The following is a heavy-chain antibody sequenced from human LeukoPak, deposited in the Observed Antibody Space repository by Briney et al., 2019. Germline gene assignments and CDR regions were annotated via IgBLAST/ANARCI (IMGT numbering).Heavy chain of an antibody. J-gene: IGHJ4*02. CDR2: ISSDGSNA. Sequence: GGSLRLSCAASGFTFSSHGMHWVRQAPGKGLEWVAVISSDGSNAYYADSVKGRFTMSRDNSKNTLFVQMNSLRAEDTAVYYCAKDLSGRKGPFDYWGQGTLVTVSS. D-gene: IGHD3-10*01. V-gene: IGHV3-30*18. CDR1: GFTFSSHG. CDR3: AKDLSGRKGPFDY.